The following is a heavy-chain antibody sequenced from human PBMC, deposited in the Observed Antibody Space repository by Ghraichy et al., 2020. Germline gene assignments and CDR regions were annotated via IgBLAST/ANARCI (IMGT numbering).Heavy chain of an antibody. CDR2: IRKDGRNK. CDR3: AKDIGAVAGTYYYGMDA. V-gene: IGHV3-30*02. J-gene: IGHJ6*02. Sequence: GESLNISCAASGFSFSRFGMHWVRQAPGKGLEWVTFIRKDGRNKEYADSVKGRFTVSRDNSKNMLFLQMSSLRVEDTATYYCAKDIGAVAGTYYYGMDAWGQGITVTVSS. D-gene: IGHD6-19*01. CDR1: GFSFSRFG.